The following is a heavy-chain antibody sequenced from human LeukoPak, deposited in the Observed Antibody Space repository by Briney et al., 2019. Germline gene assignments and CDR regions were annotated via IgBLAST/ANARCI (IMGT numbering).Heavy chain of an antibody. D-gene: IGHD3-3*01. CDR2: ISSSSSYI. J-gene: IGHJ4*02. Sequence: GGSLRLSCAASGFTFSSYSMNWVRQAPGKGLEWVSSISSSSSYIYYADSVKGRFTISRDNAKNSLYLQMNSLRAEDTAVYYRARAGGTYYDFWSGGYFDYWGQGTLVTVSS. CDR1: GFTFSSYS. V-gene: IGHV3-21*01. CDR3: ARAGGTYYDFWSGGYFDY.